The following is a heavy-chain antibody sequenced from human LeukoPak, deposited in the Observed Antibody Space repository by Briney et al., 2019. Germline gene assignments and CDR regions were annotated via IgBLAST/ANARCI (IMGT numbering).Heavy chain of an antibody. V-gene: IGHV3-53*01. D-gene: IGHD6-13*01. J-gene: IGHJ6*02. CDR2: IYSGGST. CDR3: AREYSSSWYPYYYGMDV. Sequence: GGSLRLSCAASGFTVSSYWMSWVRQAPGKGLEWVSVIYSGGSTYYADSVKGRFTISRDNSKNTLYLQMNSLRAEDTAVYYCAREYSSSWYPYYYGMDVWGQGTTVAVSS. CDR1: GFTVSSYW.